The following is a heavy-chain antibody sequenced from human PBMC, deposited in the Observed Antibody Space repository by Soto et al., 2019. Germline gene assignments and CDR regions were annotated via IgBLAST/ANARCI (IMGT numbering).Heavy chain of an antibody. V-gene: IGHV3-23*01. Sequence: EVQLLESGGALVQPGGSLRLSCAASGFTFSGYAMTWVRQAPGKGLEWVSSTGGSGVATYYADSVTGRSTISRDNSKNTLYLQMHSLRAEDTAVYYCAKDSPFSGTGRLAFDYWGQGTLVTVSS. D-gene: IGHD3-10*01. CDR1: GFTFSGYA. CDR3: AKDSPFSGTGRLAFDY. CDR2: TGGSGVAT. J-gene: IGHJ4*02.